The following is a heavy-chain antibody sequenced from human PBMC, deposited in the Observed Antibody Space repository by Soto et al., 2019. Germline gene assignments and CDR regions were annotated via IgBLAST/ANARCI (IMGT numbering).Heavy chain of an antibody. CDR2: INPSSGGT. J-gene: IGHJ4*02. V-gene: IGHV1-2*02. CDR1: GYTFTGYY. CDR3: SLSSGLTLPFDY. D-gene: IGHD3-22*01. Sequence: ASVKVSCKASGYTFTGYYMHWVRQAPGQGLEWMGWINPSSGGTNYAQKFQGRVTMTRDTSISTAYMELSRLRSDDTAVYYCSLSSGLTLPFDYWGQGTLVTVSS.